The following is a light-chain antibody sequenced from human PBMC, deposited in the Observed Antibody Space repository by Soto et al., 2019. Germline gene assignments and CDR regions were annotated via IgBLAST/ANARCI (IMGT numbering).Light chain of an antibody. CDR1: SSNIGAGYD. J-gene: IGLJ2*01. CDR3: QSYDSSLSGSRV. V-gene: IGLV1-40*01. CDR2: GNS. Sequence: QSVLTRPPSVSGAPGQRVTISCTGSSSNIGAGYDVHWYQQLPGTAPKLLIYGNSNRPSGVPDRFSGSKSGTSASLAITGLQAEDEADYYCQSYDSSLSGSRVFGGGTKVTV.